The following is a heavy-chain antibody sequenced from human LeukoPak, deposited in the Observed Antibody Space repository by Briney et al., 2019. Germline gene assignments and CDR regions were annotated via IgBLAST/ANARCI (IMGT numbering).Heavy chain of an antibody. J-gene: IGHJ4*02. CDR3: ARVLRGVNFDY. Sequence: SETLSLTCTVSGGSISSGDYYWSWIRQPPGKGLEWIGYIYYSGSTYYNPSLKSRVTISVDTSKNQFSLKLSSVTAADTAVYYCARVLRGVNFDYWGQGTLVTASS. CDR1: GGSISSGDYY. D-gene: IGHD2-21*01. CDR2: IYYSGST. V-gene: IGHV4-30-4*01.